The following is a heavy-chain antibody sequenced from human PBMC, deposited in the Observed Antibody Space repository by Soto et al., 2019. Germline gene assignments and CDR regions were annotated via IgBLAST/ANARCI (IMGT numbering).Heavy chain of an antibody. CDR2: IYWNDDK. CDR3: ARIMTTLDC. CDR1: GFSLSTSGVG. Sequence: QITLKESGPTLVKPTQTLTLSCTFSGFSLSTSGVGVGWIREPPGNALEWLALIYWNDDKRYSPSLKSRLTITKDTSKNQLVLTRTNMDPLDTATYYCARIMTTLDCWGQGTLVTVSS. J-gene: IGHJ4*02. V-gene: IGHV2-5*01. D-gene: IGHD4-17*01.